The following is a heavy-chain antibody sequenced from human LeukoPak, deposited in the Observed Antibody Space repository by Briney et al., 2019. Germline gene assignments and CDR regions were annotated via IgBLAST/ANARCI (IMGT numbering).Heavy chain of an antibody. CDR3: TRRRGSEY. D-gene: IGHD3-10*01. V-gene: IGHV3-49*04. CDR1: GFTFGGYA. Sequence: GGSLRLSCTASGFTFGGYAMSWVRQAPGKGLEWVGFIRSKAYGGTTEYAASVKGRFTISRDDSKSIAYLQMNSLKTEDTAVYYCTRRRGSEYWGQGTLVTVSS. J-gene: IGHJ4*02. CDR2: IRSKAYGGTT.